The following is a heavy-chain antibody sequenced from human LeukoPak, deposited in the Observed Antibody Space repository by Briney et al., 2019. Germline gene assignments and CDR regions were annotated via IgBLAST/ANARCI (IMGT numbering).Heavy chain of an antibody. V-gene: IGHV5-51*01. D-gene: IGHD1-26*01. Sequence: GESLKISCQGSGYRFTNYWIGGVRQMPGKGLECMGIMYPDDSDTTYSPSFQGQVTISADKSISTAYLQWSSLKASDTAMYYCVRLGSGSYPDYWGQGTLVTVSS. CDR3: VRLGSGSYPDY. CDR1: GYRFTNYW. J-gene: IGHJ4*02. CDR2: MYPDDSDT.